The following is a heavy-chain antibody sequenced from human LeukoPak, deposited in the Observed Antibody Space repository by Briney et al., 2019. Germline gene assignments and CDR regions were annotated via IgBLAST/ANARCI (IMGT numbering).Heavy chain of an antibody. CDR2: INHSGST. D-gene: IGHD3-22*01. J-gene: IGHJ4*02. CDR3: ARQGSGSGYY. Sequence: PSETLSLTCAVYGGSFSGYYWSWIRQPPGKGLEWIGEINHSGSTNYNPSLKSRVTISVDTSKNQFFLKLSSVTAADTAVYYCARQGSGSGYYWGQGTLVTVSS. CDR1: GGSFSGYY. V-gene: IGHV4-34*01.